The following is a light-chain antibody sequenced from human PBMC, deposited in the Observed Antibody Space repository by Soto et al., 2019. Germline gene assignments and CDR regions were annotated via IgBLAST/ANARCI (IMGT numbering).Light chain of an antibody. Sequence: EIGRTQSPATLSVSPGEKATLSCRASQSVSNNLAWYQQKPGQAPRLLIYFASTRATGIPARLSASGAGTEFTLPRCSLQSEDFAVYYSQQYNKLHLTFGGGTKVE. CDR3: QQYNKLHLT. J-gene: IGKJ4*01. CDR1: QSVSNN. CDR2: FAS. V-gene: IGKV3-15*01.